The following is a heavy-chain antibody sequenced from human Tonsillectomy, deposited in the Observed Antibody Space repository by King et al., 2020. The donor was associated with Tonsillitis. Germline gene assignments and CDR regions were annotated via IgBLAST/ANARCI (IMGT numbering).Heavy chain of an antibody. CDR1: GFTFSSYW. CDR3: ASPPAYGSGQRDY. J-gene: IGHJ4*02. Sequence: VQLVESGGGLVQPGGSLRLSCAASGFTFSSYWMHWVRQAPGKGLVWVSRINSDGSSTSYADSVKGRFTISRDNAKNTLYLQMNSLRAEDTAVYYCASPPAYGSGQRDYWGQGTLVTVSS. V-gene: IGHV3-74*01. D-gene: IGHD3-10*01. CDR2: INSDGSST.